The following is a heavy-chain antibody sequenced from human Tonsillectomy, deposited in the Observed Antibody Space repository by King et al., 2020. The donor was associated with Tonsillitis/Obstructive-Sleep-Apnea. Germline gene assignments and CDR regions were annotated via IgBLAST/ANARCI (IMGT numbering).Heavy chain of an antibody. Sequence: VQLQESGPGLVKPSETLSLTCTVSGGSISIYYWNWIRQPPGKGLEWIGYIYYSGSTNYNPSLKSRVTISVDTSKNQFSLKLSSVTAADTAVYYCARVAWDDGFDIWGRGTMVTVSS. D-gene: IGHD1-26*01. CDR1: GGSISIYY. J-gene: IGHJ3*02. CDR3: ARVAWDDGFDI. CDR2: IYYSGST. V-gene: IGHV4-59*01.